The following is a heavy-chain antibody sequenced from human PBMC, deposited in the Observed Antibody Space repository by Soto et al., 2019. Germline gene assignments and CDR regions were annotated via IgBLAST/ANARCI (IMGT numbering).Heavy chain of an antibody. CDR1: GYSFTSYG. J-gene: IGHJ6*02. Sequence: QVHLVQSGSDVEKPGASVKVSCKASGYSFTSYGIGWVRQVPGQGPEWMGWISPYNGRTNYAQSVKGRVVMTTDISTSTVYLELRSLRSDDSAIYYCGRCRTDSDAMDVWGQGTTVTVSS. CDR3: GRCRTDSDAMDV. D-gene: IGHD5-18*01. CDR2: ISPYNGRT. V-gene: IGHV1-18*01.